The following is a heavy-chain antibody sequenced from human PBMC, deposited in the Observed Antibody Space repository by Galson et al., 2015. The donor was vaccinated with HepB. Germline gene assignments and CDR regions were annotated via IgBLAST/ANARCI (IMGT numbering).Heavy chain of an antibody. Sequence: SLRLSCAASGFTFSSYAMHWVRQAPGKGLEWVAVISYDGSNKYYADSVKGRFTISRDNSKNTLYLQMNSLRAEDTAVYCCARAGVLTGYYYYYYYGMDVWGQGTTVTVSS. V-gene: IGHV3-30*04. CDR1: GFTFSSYA. D-gene: IGHD3-9*01. CDR2: ISYDGSNK. CDR3: ARAGVLTGYYYYYYYGMDV. J-gene: IGHJ6*02.